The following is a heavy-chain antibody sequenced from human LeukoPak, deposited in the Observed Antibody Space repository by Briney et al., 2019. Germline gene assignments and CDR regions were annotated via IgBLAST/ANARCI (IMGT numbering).Heavy chain of an antibody. Sequence: SQTLSLTCTVSGGSISSGSYYWSWIRQPAGKGLEWTGRIYTSGSTNYNPSRKSRVTISVDTSKNQFSLKLSSVTAADTAVYYCARYSGWYGSDYWGQGTLVTVSS. CDR2: IYTSGST. J-gene: IGHJ4*02. CDR3: ARYSGWYGSDY. CDR1: GGSISSGSYY. V-gene: IGHV4-61*02. D-gene: IGHD6-19*01.